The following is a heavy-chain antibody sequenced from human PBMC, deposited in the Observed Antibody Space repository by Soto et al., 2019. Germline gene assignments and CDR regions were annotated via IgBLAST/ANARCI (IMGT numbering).Heavy chain of an antibody. V-gene: IGHV1-69*06. J-gene: IGHJ6*02. CDR1: GGTFSSYA. CDR2: IIPIFGTA. CDR3: ARPLGARYYYYGMDV. Sequence: SVKVSCKASGGTFSSYAISWVRQAPGQGLERMGGIIPIFGTANYAQKFQGRVTITADKSTSTAYMELSSLRSEDTAVYYCARPLGARYYYYGMDVWGQGTTVTVSS.